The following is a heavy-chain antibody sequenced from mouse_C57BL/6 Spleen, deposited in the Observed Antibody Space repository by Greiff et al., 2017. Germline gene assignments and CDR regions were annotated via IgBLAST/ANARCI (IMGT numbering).Heavy chain of an antibody. CDR1: GSNFKDYY. CDR3: TANAPSGYDCDREFDY. D-gene: IGHD2-4*01. CDR2: IDPEDGDI. Sequence: VQLKQSGAELVRPGASVKLSCTASGSNFKDYYMHWVKQRPEQGLEWIGRIDPEDGDIEYATKFQGKATMTVDTSSHTAYLQLRSLTSEDTAVYYCTANAPSGYDCDREFDYWGQGTTHTVSS. J-gene: IGHJ2*01. V-gene: IGHV14-1*01.